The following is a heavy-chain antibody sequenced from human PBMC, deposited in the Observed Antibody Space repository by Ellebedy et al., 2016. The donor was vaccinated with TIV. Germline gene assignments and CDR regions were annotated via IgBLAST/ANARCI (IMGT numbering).Heavy chain of an antibody. CDR2: IYWDDDK. D-gene: IGHD1-1*01. CDR1: GFSLSTSGVG. V-gene: IGHV2-5*02. Sequence: SGPTLVKPTQTLTLTCTFSGFSLSTSGVGVGWIRQPPGTALEWLALIYWDDDKRYSPSLKSRLTITKDTSKNQVVLKMTNMDPVDTATYYCAHTLSGGTEYPFDYWGQGTLVTVSS. J-gene: IGHJ4*02. CDR3: AHTLSGGTEYPFDY.